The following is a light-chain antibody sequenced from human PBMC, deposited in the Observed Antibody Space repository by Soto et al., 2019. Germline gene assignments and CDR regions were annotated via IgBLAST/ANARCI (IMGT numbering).Light chain of an antibody. CDR1: QSISNR. CDR2: DAS. V-gene: IGKV1-5*01. CDR3: QNYGGVWT. J-gene: IGKJ1*01. Sequence: DIQMTQSPSTLSASVGDRVTITCRASQSISNRLAWYQQKPGKAPKVLIYDASSLESGVPSRFSGSGSATEFILTISSLQPDDFATYHCQNYGGVWTFVQGTKVDIK.